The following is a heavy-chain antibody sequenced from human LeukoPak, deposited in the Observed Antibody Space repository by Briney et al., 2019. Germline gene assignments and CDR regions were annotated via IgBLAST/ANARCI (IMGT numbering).Heavy chain of an antibody. V-gene: IGHV5-51*01. J-gene: IGHJ4*02. CDR3: ARRGEAMDPFDY. CDR2: IYPGDSDT. Sequence: GESLKISCKDSGYGFTSYWIGWVRPMRGKGLEWMGIIYPGDSDTRYSPSFQGQVTISADKSINTAYLQWSSLKASDTAIYYCARRGEAMDPFDYWGQGTLVTVSS. D-gene: IGHD5-18*01. CDR1: GYGFTSYW.